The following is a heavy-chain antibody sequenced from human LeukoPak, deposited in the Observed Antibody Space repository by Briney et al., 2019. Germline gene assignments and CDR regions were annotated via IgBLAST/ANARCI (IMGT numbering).Heavy chain of an antibody. CDR1: GGSISSSSYY. Sequence: PSETLSLTCTVSGGSISSSSYYWSWIRQPPGKGLEWIGSIYYSGSTYYNPSLKSRVTISVDTSKNQFSLKLSSVTAADTAVYYCARRGIAAARYFDYWGQGTLVTVSS. D-gene: IGHD6-13*01. CDR2: IYYSGST. J-gene: IGHJ4*02. V-gene: IGHV4-39*01. CDR3: ARRGIAAARYFDY.